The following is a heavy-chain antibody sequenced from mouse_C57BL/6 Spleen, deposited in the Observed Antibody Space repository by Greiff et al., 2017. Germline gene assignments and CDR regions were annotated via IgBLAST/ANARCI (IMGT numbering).Heavy chain of an antibody. CDR3: ARHLDGYDGEYYAMDY. CDR1: GFTFSSSG. V-gene: IGHV5-6*01. Sequence: EVQRVESGGDLVKPGGSLKLSCAASGFTFSSSGMSWVRQTPDKRLEWVATISSGGSYTYYPDRVKGRFTISRDDAKNTLYLQMSSLKSEDTAMYYCARHLDGYDGEYYAMDYWGRGTSVTVSS. CDR2: ISSGGSYT. D-gene: IGHD2-2*01. J-gene: IGHJ4*01.